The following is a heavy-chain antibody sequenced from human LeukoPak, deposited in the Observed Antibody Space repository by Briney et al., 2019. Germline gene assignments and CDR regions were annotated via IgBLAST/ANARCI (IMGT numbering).Heavy chain of an antibody. V-gene: IGHV1-8*01. CDR2: MNPNSGNT. Sequence: ASVKVSCKASGYTFTSYDINWVRQATGQGLEWMGWMNPNSGNTSYAQKFQGRVTMTRNTSISTAYMELSSLRSEDTAVYYCSLRNYDFWSGHYTGDYYYGMDVWGQGTTVTVSS. J-gene: IGHJ6*02. CDR1: GYTFTSYD. D-gene: IGHD3-3*01. CDR3: SLRNYDFWSGHYTGDYYYGMDV.